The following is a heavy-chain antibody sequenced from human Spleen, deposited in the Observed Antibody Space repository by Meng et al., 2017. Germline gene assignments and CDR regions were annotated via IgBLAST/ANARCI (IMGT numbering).Heavy chain of an antibody. J-gene: IGHJ4*02. CDR1: GFTFDDYS. D-gene: IGHD6-19*01. Sequence: GESLKISCAASGFTFDDYSIHWVRQVPGKGLEWVSLISWDGGNTYYADSVKGRFTISRDKSKNSVYLQIKSLRIEDTALYYCAKERGLLRYSSALYDYWGRGTLVTVSS. CDR2: ISWDGGNT. CDR3: AKERGLLRYSSALYDY. V-gene: IGHV3-43*01.